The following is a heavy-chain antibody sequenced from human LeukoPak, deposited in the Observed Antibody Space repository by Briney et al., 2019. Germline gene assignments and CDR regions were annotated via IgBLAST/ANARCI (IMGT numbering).Heavy chain of an antibody. J-gene: IGHJ4*02. D-gene: IGHD2-15*01. Sequence: PGGSLRLSCAASGFTVSSNYMSWVRQAPGKGLEWVSVIYSGGNTYYADSVKGRFTISRDNSKDTLYLQMNSLRAEDTAVYYCAAGVVVVSFDYWGQGTLVTVSS. V-gene: IGHV3-53*01. CDR1: GFTVSSNY. CDR3: AAGVVVVSFDY. CDR2: IYSGGNT.